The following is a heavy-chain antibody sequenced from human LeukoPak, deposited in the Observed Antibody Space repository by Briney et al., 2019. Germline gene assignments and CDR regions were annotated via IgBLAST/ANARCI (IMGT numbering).Heavy chain of an antibody. Sequence: SETLSLTCAVYGGSFSGYYWSWIRQPPGKGLEWIGEINHSGSTNYNPSLKSRVTISVDTSKNQFSLKLSSVTAADTAVYYCARTAAKGSSGWYHTWLDPWGQGTLVTVSS. CDR1: GGSFSGYY. J-gene: IGHJ5*02. V-gene: IGHV4-34*01. D-gene: IGHD6-19*01. CDR3: ARTAAKGSSGWYHTWLDP. CDR2: INHSGST.